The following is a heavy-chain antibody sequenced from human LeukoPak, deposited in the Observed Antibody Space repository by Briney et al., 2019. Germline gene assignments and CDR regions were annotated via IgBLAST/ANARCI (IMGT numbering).Heavy chain of an antibody. J-gene: IGHJ4*02. D-gene: IGHD6-19*01. Sequence: SQTLSPTCTVSGGSISSGDYYWSWIRQPPGKGLEWIGYIYYSGSTYYNPSLKSRVTISVDTSKNQFSLKLSSVTAADTAVYYCARGLAPGYSSSWGPDYWGQGTLVTVSS. CDR2: IYYSGST. CDR3: ARGLAPGYSSSWGPDY. V-gene: IGHV4-30-4*01. CDR1: GGSISSGDYY.